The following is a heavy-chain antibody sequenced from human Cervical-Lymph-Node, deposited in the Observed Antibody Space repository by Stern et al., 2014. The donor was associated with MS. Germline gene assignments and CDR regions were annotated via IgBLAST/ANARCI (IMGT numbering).Heavy chain of an antibody. J-gene: IGHJ4*02. CDR3: ASAYSSSHYYFDY. CDR1: GFSFSRYA. D-gene: IGHD6-13*01. V-gene: IGHV3-33*01. CDR2: IWYDGSNP. Sequence: VQLVQSWGGVVQPGRSLRLSCAASGFSFSRYAMHWVRQAPGKGLEWVALIWYDGSNPYYADSVTGRFTISRDNFKNTLYLQMNSLRAEDTAVYYCASAYSSSHYYFDYWGQGTLVTLSS.